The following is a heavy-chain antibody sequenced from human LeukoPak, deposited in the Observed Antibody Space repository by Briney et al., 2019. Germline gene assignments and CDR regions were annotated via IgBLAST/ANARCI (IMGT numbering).Heavy chain of an antibody. CDR1: GFTFGSYA. CDR2: ISGSGGST. Sequence: GGSLRLSCAASGFTFGSYAMSWVRQAPGKGLEWVAGISGSGGSTYYADSVKGRFTFSRDNSKNTLYLQMNSLRAEDTAVYYCVKRGGGRYFDYWGQGTLVTVSS. D-gene: IGHD3-10*01. J-gene: IGHJ4*02. V-gene: IGHV3-23*01. CDR3: VKRGGGRYFDY.